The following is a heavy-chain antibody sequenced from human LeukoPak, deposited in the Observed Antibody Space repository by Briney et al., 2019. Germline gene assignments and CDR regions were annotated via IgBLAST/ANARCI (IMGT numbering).Heavy chain of an antibody. CDR2: ISSSGGST. Sequence: GGSLRLSCAAPGFTFSISAMSWVSQAPGKGLEWVSAISSSGGSTYYADSVKGRFTISRDNSKNMLYLQMNSLRAEDTAVYYCAKERGYSGYDNWLDRWGQGTLVTVSS. D-gene: IGHD5-12*01. CDR1: GFTFSISA. V-gene: IGHV3-23*01. J-gene: IGHJ5*02. CDR3: AKERGYSGYDNWLDR.